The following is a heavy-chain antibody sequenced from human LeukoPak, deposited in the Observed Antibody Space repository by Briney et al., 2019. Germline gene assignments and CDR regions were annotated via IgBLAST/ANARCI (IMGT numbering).Heavy chain of an antibody. CDR3: AKDLYGDYGGLDY. J-gene: IGHJ4*02. D-gene: IGHD4-17*01. CDR1: GFIFSTYA. CDR2: IGGSAGST. V-gene: IGHV3-23*01. Sequence: GGSLRLSCAAPGFIFSTYAMTWVRQAPGKGLEWVSAIGGSAGSTNYADSVKGRFTISRDNSKNTLYQQMNSLRAEDTAIYYCAKDLYGDYGGLDYWGQGTLVTVSS.